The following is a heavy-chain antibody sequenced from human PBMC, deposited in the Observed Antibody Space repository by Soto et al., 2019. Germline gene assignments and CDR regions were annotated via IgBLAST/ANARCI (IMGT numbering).Heavy chain of an antibody. CDR1: GFTFSDYY. CDR2: ISSTSRYT. D-gene: IGHD5-12*01. CDR3: ARERNGYNSIFDY. Sequence: QVQQVESGGGLVKPGGSLRLSCAASGFTFSDYYMTWIRQAPGKGLEWVSYISSTSRYTNYADSVKGRFTISRDNAKNSLYLQMNSLRAEDTAVYYCARERNGYNSIFDYWGQGTLVTVSS. V-gene: IGHV3-11*05. J-gene: IGHJ4*02.